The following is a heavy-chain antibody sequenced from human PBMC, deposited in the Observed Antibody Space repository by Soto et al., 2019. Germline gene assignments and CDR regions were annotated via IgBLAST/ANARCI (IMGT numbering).Heavy chain of an antibody. CDR3: AKARSPHYYDSSGYYCYFDY. Sequence: LRLSCAASGFTFSSYAMSWVRQAPGKGLEWVSAISGSGGSTYYADSVKGRFTISRDNSKSTLYLQMNSLRAEDTAVYYCAKARSPHYYDSSGYYCYFDYWGQGTLVTVYS. CDR2: ISGSGGST. V-gene: IGHV3-23*01. CDR1: GFTFSSYA. J-gene: IGHJ4*02. D-gene: IGHD3-22*01.